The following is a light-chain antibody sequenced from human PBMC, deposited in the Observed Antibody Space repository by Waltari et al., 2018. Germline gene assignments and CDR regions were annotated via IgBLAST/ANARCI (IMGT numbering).Light chain of an antibody. CDR1: SSNIGSNY. CDR2: KSD. Sequence: QSVLTQPPSASGTPGQRVAISCSGSSSNIGSNYLYWYQQPPGTAPKLLIYKSDKRSSGGPHRFSGSKSGTSASLAISGLRSEDEADYYCATWDDSLNALVFGGGTKLTVL. J-gene: IGLJ3*02. CDR3: ATWDDSLNALV. V-gene: IGLV1-47*01.